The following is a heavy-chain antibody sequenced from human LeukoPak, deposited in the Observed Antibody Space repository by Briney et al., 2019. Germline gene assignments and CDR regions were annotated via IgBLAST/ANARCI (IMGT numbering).Heavy chain of an antibody. CDR1: GGSFSGYY. CDR3: ARGYSYGYFY. V-gene: IGHV4-34*01. J-gene: IGHJ4*02. D-gene: IGHD5-18*01. CDR2: INHSGST. Sequence: KPSETLSLTCAVYGGSFSGYYWSWIRQPPGKGLEWIGEINHSGSTNYNPSLKSRVTISVDTSKNQFSLKLSSVTAADTAVYYCARGYSYGYFYWGQGTLVTVSP.